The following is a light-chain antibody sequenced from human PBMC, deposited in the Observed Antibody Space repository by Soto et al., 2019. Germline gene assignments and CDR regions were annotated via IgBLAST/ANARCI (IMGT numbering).Light chain of an antibody. CDR3: QQSYNTPIT. CDR1: QTIGNY. CDR2: AAS. Sequence: DIQMTQSPSSLSASVGDRVTITCRASQTIGNYLNWYQQKPGKAPKSLIYAASNLQSGVTSMFSGSGSGTEFTLTISSLQPEDVATYYCQQSYNTPITFGQGTRLAIK. V-gene: IGKV1-39*01. J-gene: IGKJ5*01.